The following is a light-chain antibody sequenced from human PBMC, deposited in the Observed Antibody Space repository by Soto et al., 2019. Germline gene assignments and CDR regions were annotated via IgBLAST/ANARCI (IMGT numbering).Light chain of an antibody. V-gene: IGLV1-40*01. CDR2: VDV. CDR3: QSYDSSLSGVV. CDR1: SSNIGAGYK. J-gene: IGLJ3*02. Sequence: QSVLTQPPSVSGAPGQRVTISCTGSSSNIGAGYKVHWYQQVPGSAPRLLMFVDVNRPSGVPDRFSTSKSGTSASLAITGLQAEDEADYYCQSYDSSLSGVVFGGGNKLTVL.